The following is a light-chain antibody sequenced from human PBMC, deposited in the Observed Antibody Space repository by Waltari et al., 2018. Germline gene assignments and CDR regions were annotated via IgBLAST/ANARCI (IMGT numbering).Light chain of an antibody. V-gene: IGKV1-39*01. CDR3: QQSYSTPLLFT. J-gene: IGKJ3*01. Sequence: DIQMTQSPSSLSASVGDRVTITCRASQSISTFLNWYQQKPGKAPKLLIYGASSVQSGVPSRFSGSGSGTDFTLTISSLQPEDFATYYCQQSYSTPLLFTFGPGTKVDIK. CDR1: QSISTF. CDR2: GAS.